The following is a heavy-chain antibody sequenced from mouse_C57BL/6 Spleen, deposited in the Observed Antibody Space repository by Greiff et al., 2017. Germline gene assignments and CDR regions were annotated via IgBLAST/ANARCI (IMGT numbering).Heavy chain of an antibody. CDR3: ARGFITTVVATGHYARDY. V-gene: IGHV1-55*01. CDR2: MYPGSGST. CDR1: GYTFTSYW. Sequence: QVQLQQPGAELVKPGASVKMSCKASGYTFTSYWITWVKQRPGQGLEWLGDMYPGSGSTNYNEKFKSKATLTVDTSSSTAYMQLSSLTSEDSAVYYCARGFITTVVATGHYARDYWGQGTSVTVSS. J-gene: IGHJ4*01. D-gene: IGHD1-1*01.